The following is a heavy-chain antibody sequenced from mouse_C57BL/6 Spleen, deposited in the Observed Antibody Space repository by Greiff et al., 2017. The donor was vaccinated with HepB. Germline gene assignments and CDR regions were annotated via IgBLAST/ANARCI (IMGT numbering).Heavy chain of an antibody. CDR1: GYTFTSYW. Sequence: VQLQQPGAELVRPGTSVKLSCKASGYTFTSYWMHWVKQRPGQGLEWIGVIDPSDSYTNYNQKFKGKATLTVDKSSSTAYMQLSSLTSEDSAVYYCARDLDWGQGTTLTVSS. CDR3: ARDLD. V-gene: IGHV1-59*01. CDR2: IDPSDSYT. J-gene: IGHJ2*01.